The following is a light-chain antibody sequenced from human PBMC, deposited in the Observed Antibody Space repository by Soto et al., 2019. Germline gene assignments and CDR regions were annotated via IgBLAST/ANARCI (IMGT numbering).Light chain of an antibody. CDR3: QQYYNWPPYT. J-gene: IGKJ2*01. CDR2: GAS. CDR1: QSVDTN. Sequence: EVVMTQSPATLSVSPGDRATLSCRASQSVDTNVAWYQQKPGQAPRLLVYGASTRATGIPARFTGFVSGTDFTLTISGLQSDDFAVYYCQQYYNWPPYTFGQGTKLQIK. V-gene: IGKV3-15*01.